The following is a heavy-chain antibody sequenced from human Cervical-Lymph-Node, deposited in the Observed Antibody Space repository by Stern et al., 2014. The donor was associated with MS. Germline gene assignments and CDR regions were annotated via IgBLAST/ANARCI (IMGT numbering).Heavy chain of an antibody. CDR1: GFTFTSYG. CDR2: IWYDGSNK. Sequence: VQLVESGGGVVQPGRSLRVSCAASGFTFTSYGMHWVRQAPGKGLEWVAGIWYDGSNKDYADSVKGRFTISRDNSKNTLYLQMNSLRAEDTDVYYCARSSSPSPYYYYGMDVWGQGTTVTVSS. D-gene: IGHD6-13*01. V-gene: IGHV3-33*01. CDR3: ARSSSPSPYYYYGMDV. J-gene: IGHJ6*02.